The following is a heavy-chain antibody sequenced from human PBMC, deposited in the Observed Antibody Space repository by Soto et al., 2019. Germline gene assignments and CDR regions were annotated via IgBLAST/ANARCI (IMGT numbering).Heavy chain of an antibody. V-gene: IGHV5-51*01. CDR1: GYSFTTYW. Sequence: GESLKISCKASGYSFTTYWIAWVRQTPGQGLEWMGIIYPADSDTRYSPSFQGQVTMSVDKSITAAHLQWSSLESSDSAIYYCARVRGSWYYDDMDVWGRGTTVTVSS. J-gene: IGHJ6*02. CDR2: IYPADSDT. D-gene: IGHD6-19*01. CDR3: ARVRGSWYYDDMDV.